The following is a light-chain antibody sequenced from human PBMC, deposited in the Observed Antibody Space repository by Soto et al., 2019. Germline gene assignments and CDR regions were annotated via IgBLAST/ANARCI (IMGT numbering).Light chain of an antibody. V-gene: IGKV3-20*01. CDR3: EEYGSSPSYT. J-gene: IGKJ2*01. CDR1: QSVSNNY. CDR2: GSS. Sequence: EVVLTQSPGTLSLSPGERATLSCRSSQSVSNNYYDWYQQKPGQAPRLPIFGSSDTATGIPDRLTGSASGTDFSFTISTPESEAFAVYYCEEYGSSPSYTYGRGNKLEIK.